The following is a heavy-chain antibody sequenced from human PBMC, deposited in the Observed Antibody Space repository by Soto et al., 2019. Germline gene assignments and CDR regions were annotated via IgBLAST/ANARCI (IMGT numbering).Heavy chain of an antibody. J-gene: IGHJ4*02. CDR2: IYYSGST. CDR1: GGSISSGDYY. CDR3: ARGMDQLPFDY. Sequence: TLSLTCTVSGGSISSGDYYWSWIRQPPGKGLEWIGYIYYSGSTYYNPSLKSRVTISVDTSKNQFSLKLSSVTAADTAVYYCARGMDQLPFDYWGQGTLVTVSS. D-gene: IGHD2-2*01. V-gene: IGHV4-30-4*01.